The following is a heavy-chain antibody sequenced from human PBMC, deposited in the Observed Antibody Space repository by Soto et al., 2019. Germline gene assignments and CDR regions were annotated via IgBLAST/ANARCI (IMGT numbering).Heavy chain of an antibody. CDR2: ISSRSYTI. Sequence: EVQLVESGGGLVQPGGSLRLSCAASGFSFSTYSMNRVRQAPGKGLEWVSYISSRSYTIYYIDSVKGRFTISRDNAKSSLYLQMNSLRDEDTAVYYCARGGSSSDNGMDVWGQGTTVTVSS. D-gene: IGHD6-6*01. V-gene: IGHV3-48*02. CDR1: GFSFSTYS. J-gene: IGHJ6*02. CDR3: ARGGSSSDNGMDV.